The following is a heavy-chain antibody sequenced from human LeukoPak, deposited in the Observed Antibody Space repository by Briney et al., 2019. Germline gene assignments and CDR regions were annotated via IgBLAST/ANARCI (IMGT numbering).Heavy chain of an antibody. J-gene: IGHJ6*02. CDR3: ARVQVIRYYYYGMDV. V-gene: IGHV1-69*13. CDR1: GGTFSSYA. Sequence: ASVKVSCKASGGTFSSYAISWVRQAPGQGLEWMGGIIPIFGTANYAQKFQGRVTITADESTSTAYMELSSLRSEDTAVYYCARVQVIRYYYYGMDVWGQGTTVTVSS. D-gene: IGHD2-21*01. CDR2: IIPIFGTA.